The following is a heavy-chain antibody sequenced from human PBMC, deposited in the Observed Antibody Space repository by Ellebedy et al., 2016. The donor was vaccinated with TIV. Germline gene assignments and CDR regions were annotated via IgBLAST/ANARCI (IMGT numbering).Heavy chain of an antibody. V-gene: IGHV4-4*07. Sequence: SETLSLTCSVSGGSISTYFWTWIRQPAGKGLEWIGRLYPTGTTNYNPSLKSRVSMSRDTSKEQFSLKLTSVTAADTAVYYCARHGPQWFDAFDMWGQGTVVTVSS. J-gene: IGHJ3*02. CDR2: LYPTGTT. CDR3: ARHGPQWFDAFDM. D-gene: IGHD3-22*01. CDR1: GGSISTYF.